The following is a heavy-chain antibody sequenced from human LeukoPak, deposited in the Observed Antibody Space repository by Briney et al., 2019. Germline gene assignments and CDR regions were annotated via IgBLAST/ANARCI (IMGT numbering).Heavy chain of an antibody. CDR1: GYTFTSYG. Sequence: ASVKVSCKASGYTFTSYGISWVRQAPGQGLEWMGWITTYNDNTNYAQKFQGRVTMTTDTSTSTVYMELRSLRSDDTAVYYCAREESIGSYQFLHDNWGQGTLVTVSS. J-gene: IGHJ4*02. CDR3: AREESIGSYQFLHDN. V-gene: IGHV1-18*01. CDR2: ITTYNDNT. D-gene: IGHD1-26*01.